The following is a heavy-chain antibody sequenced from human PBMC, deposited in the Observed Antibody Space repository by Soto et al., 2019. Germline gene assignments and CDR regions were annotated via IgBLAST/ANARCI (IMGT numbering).Heavy chain of an antibody. CDR1: GGSISSGGYY. V-gene: IGHV4-31*03. D-gene: IGHD3-16*02. CDR3: ARHSITFGGVINSYYGMDV. J-gene: IGHJ6*02. CDR2: IYYSGST. Sequence: TLSLTCTVSGGSISSGGYYWSWIRQHPGKGLEWIGYIYYSGSTYYNPSLKSRVTISVDTSKNQFSLKLSSVTAADTAVYYCARHSITFGGVINSYYGMDVWGQGTTVTVSS.